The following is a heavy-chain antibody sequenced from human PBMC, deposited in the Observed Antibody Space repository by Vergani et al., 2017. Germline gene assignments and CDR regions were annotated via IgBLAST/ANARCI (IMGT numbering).Heavy chain of an antibody. J-gene: IGHJ5*01. CDR3: VXGGLATIYNWFDP. D-gene: IGHD5-24*01. CDR2: ISASGAPT. Sequence: EVQLLESGGDLVQPGGSLRLSCTASGFIFSTYAMSWVRQAPGKGLEWVSGISASGAPTYYADSVKGRVTISRDNAKKFIYLQMNSLRADDTAVYYCVXGGLATIYNWFDPWGQGTRVTVSS. V-gene: IGHV3-23*01. CDR1: GFIFSTYA.